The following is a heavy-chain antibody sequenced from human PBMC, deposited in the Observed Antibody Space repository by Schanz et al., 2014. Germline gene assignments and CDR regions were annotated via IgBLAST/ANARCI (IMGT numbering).Heavy chain of an antibody. D-gene: IGHD7-27*01. CDR3: ARSPGRARYFDY. V-gene: IGHV4-59*03. J-gene: IGHJ4*02. Sequence: VQLQESSPGLVTPSETLSLTCTVSGASMLSYYWTWFRQPPGKGLEWIGSVYYGGGADYNLGSTDYTPTLKSRLAISADKSKREFSLRLHSLTAAATAVYYCARSPGRARYFDYWGQGSLVPVSS. CDR2: VYYGGGADYNLGST. CDR1: GASMLSYY.